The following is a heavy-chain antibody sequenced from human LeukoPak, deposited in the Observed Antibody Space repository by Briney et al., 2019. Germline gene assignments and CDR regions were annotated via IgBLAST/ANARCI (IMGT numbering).Heavy chain of an antibody. CDR3: ARDHVLFDY. Sequence: PGGSLRLSCSASGFTFSTYAMHWVRQAPGKGLEYVSSITNTGGSTFYADSVKGRFTISRDNAKNTLYLQMNSLRAEDTAVYYCARDHVLFDYWGQGTLVTVSS. CDR1: GFTFSTYA. CDR2: ITNTGGST. V-gene: IGHV3-64*04. J-gene: IGHJ4*02.